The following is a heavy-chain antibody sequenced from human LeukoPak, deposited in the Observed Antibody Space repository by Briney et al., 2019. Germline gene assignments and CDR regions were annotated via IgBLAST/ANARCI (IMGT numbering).Heavy chain of an antibody. Sequence: GESLQISCKGSGYSFTSYWIGWVRPMPGKGLEWMGIIYPGDSDTRYSPSFQGQVTISADKSISTAYLQWSSLKASDTAMYYCARRNSNYGYGMDVWGQGTTVTVSS. CDR3: ARRNSNYGYGMDV. J-gene: IGHJ6*02. V-gene: IGHV5-51*01. CDR2: IYPGDSDT. D-gene: IGHD4-11*01. CDR1: GYSFTSYW.